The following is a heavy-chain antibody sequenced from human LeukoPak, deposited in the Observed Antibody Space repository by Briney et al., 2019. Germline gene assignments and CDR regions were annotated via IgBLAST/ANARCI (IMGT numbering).Heavy chain of an antibody. D-gene: IGHD3-22*01. J-gene: IGHJ4*02. Sequence: GGSLRLSCAASGFTFSSYGMHWVRQAPGKGLEWVTFIRNDGSNKYYADSVKGRFTISRDNSKSTLYLQMNSLRAEDTAVYYCAKDFSSGYQIDHWGQGTLVTVSS. CDR1: GFTFSSYG. CDR3: AKDFSSGYQIDH. V-gene: IGHV3-30*02. CDR2: IRNDGSNK.